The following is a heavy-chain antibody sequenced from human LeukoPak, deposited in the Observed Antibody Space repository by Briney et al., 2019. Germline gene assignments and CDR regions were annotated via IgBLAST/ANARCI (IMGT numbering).Heavy chain of an antibody. J-gene: IGHJ4*03. D-gene: IGHD4-17*01. Sequence: SETLSLTCAVYGGSFSGYYWSWIRQPPGKGLEWIGEINHSGSTNYNPSLKSRVTISVDTSKNQFSLKLSSVTAADTAVYYCARYLTTVTTSEYYYFDYWGKGTTVTISS. CDR2: INHSGST. CDR1: GGSFSGYY. CDR3: ARYLTTVTTSEYYYFDY. V-gene: IGHV4-34*01.